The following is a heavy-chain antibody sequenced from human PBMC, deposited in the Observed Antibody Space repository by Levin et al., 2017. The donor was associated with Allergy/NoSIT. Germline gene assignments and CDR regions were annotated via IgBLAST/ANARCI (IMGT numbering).Heavy chain of an antibody. CDR1: GFRFSSYA. V-gene: IGHV3-23*01. J-gene: IGHJ2*01. CDR3: AKPLQSYWHFDL. CDR2: ISGSGGST. Sequence: PGGSLRLSCEASGFRFSSYAMSWVRQAPGKGLEWVSGISGSGGSTYYADSVKGRFTISRDNSKNTLYLQMKSLRAEDTAVYYCAKPLQSYWHFDLWGRGTLVTVSS.